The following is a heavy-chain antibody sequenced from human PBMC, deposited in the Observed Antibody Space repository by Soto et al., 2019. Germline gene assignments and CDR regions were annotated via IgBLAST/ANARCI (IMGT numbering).Heavy chain of an antibody. Sequence: SETLSLTCAVYGGSFSGYYWSWIRQPPGKGLEWIGEINHSGSTNYNPSLKSRVTISVDMSKNQFSLKLSSVTAADTAVYYCATRRGGYCSGGSCSNVDYWGQGTLVTVSS. V-gene: IGHV4-34*01. J-gene: IGHJ4*02. CDR3: ATRRGGYCSGGSCSNVDY. D-gene: IGHD2-15*01. CDR2: INHSGST. CDR1: GGSFSGYY.